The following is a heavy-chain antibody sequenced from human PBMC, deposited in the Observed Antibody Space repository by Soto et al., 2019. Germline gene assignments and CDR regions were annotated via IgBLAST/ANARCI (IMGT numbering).Heavy chain of an antibody. D-gene: IGHD3-22*01. CDR3: ARSPYYYDRSNYYGY. CDR2: ISSSSTTI. V-gene: IGHV3-48*02. J-gene: IGHJ4*02. CDR1: GFTFSSYG. Sequence: EVQLVESGGGLVQPGGSLRLSCAASGFTFSSYGMNWVRQAPGKGLEWVSYISSSSTTIYYADSVKGRFTIFRDNAKNSLYLHLNSLRDEDTAVYYCARSPYYYDRSNYYGYWGQGTLVTVSS.